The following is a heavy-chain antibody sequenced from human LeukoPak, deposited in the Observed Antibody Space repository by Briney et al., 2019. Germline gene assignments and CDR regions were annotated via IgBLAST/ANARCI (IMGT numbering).Heavy chain of an antibody. J-gene: IGHJ6*02. CDR2: ISGSGGST. Sequence: GRSLRLSCAASGVTFSSYAMSWVRQAPGKGLEWVSAISGSGGSTYYAASVKGRFTISRDNSKNTMYLQMNSLRAEDTAVYYCATPAGYLLELHRLTYCYYGMDVWGQGTTVTVSS. D-gene: IGHD1-7*01. V-gene: IGHV3-23*01. CDR1: GVTFSSYA. CDR3: ATPAGYLLELHRLTYCYYGMDV.